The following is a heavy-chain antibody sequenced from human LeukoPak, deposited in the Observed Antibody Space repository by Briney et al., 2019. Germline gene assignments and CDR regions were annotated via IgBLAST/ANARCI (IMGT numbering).Heavy chain of an antibody. CDR2: RKQDGSEK. CDR3: ARVGKGKSFGEVLKGRMKTNWFDP. D-gene: IGHD3-10*01. J-gene: IGHJ5*02. Sequence: PGGSLRLSCAASGFTFSSYWMSWVRQAPGKGLEWVANRKQDGSEKYYVDSVKGRFTISRDNAKNSLYLQMNSLRAEDTAVYYCARVGKGKSFGEVLKGRMKTNWFDPWGQGTLVTVSS. CDR1: GFTFSSYW. V-gene: IGHV3-7*01.